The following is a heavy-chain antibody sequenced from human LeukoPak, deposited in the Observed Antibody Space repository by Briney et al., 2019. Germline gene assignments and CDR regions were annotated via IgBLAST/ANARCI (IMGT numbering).Heavy chain of an antibody. V-gene: IGHV1-8*03. CDR1: GYTFTSYD. D-gene: IGHD3-3*01. CDR3: ARGIRYYDFWSGYYSAYYYYMDV. Sequence: ASVKVSCKASGYTFTSYDINWVRQATGQGLEWMGWMNPNSGNTGYAQKFQGRVTITRNTSISTAYMELSSLRSEDTAVYYCARGIRYYDFWSGYYSAYYYYMDVWGKGTTVTVSS. J-gene: IGHJ6*03. CDR2: MNPNSGNT.